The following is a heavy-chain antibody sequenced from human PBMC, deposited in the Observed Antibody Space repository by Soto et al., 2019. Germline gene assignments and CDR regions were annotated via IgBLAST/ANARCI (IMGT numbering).Heavy chain of an antibody. V-gene: IGHV3-7*01. CDR3: ARGVVAATFDAFDI. D-gene: IGHD2-15*01. CDR1: GFTFSSYW. Sequence: PGGSLRLSCAASGFTFSSYWMSWVRQAPGKGLEWVANIKQDGSEKYYVDSVKGRFTISRDNAKNSLYLQMNSLRAEDTAVYYCARGVVAATFDAFDIWGQGTMVTVSS. CDR2: IKQDGSEK. J-gene: IGHJ3*02.